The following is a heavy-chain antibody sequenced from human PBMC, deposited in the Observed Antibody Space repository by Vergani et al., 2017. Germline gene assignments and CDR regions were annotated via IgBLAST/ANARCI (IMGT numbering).Heavy chain of an antibody. CDR3: ARDSETVTLDY. CDR1: GFTFSSYA. V-gene: IGHV3-30*04. J-gene: IGHJ4*02. D-gene: IGHD4-17*01. CDR2: ISYDGSNK. Sequence: VQLVESGGGVVQPGRSLRLSCAASGFTFSSYAMHWVRQAPGKGLEWVAVISYDGSNKYYADSVKGRFTISRDNSKNTLYLQMNSLRAEDTAVYYCARDSETVTLDYWGQGTLVTVSS.